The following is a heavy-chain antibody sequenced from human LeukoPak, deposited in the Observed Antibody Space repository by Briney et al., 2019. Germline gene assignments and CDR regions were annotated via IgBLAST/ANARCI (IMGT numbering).Heavy chain of an antibody. CDR2: IKPDGSEK. D-gene: IGHD4-17*01. CDR1: GFTFSSYW. CDR3: ARDHYGDYHFDY. J-gene: IGHJ4*02. Sequence: GGSLRLSCAASGFTFSSYWMTWVRQAPGKGLEWVANIKPDGSEKYYVDSLKGRFTISRDNAKKSMFLQMNSLRVEDTAVYYCARDHYGDYHFDYWGQGTLVTVSS. V-gene: IGHV3-7*01.